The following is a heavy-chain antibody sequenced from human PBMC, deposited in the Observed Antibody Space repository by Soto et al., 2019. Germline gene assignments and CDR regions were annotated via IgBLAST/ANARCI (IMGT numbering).Heavy chain of an antibody. CDR2: IYYSGST. D-gene: IGHD1-26*01. J-gene: IGHJ4*02. CDR3: ARVVGATEYFDY. Sequence: PSETLSLTCTVSGGSISSYYWSWIRQPPGKGLEWIGYIYYSGSTNYNPSLKSRVTISVDTSKNQFSLKLSSVTAADTAVYYCARVVGATEYFDYWGQGTLVTVS. V-gene: IGHV4-59*01. CDR1: GGSISSYY.